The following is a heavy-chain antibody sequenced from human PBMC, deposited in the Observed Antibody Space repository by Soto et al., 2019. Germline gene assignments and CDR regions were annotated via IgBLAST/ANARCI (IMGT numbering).Heavy chain of an antibody. Sequence: ASVKVSCKASGYTFTGYYMHWVRQAPGQGLEWMGWINPNSGGTNYAQKFQGWVTMTRDTSISTAYMELSRLRSDDTAVYYCARAPKARTIFGVTNYYYSGMDVWGQGTTVTVSS. CDR1: GYTFTGYY. CDR3: ARAPKARTIFGVTNYYYSGMDV. V-gene: IGHV1-2*04. D-gene: IGHD3-3*01. J-gene: IGHJ6*02. CDR2: INPNSGGT.